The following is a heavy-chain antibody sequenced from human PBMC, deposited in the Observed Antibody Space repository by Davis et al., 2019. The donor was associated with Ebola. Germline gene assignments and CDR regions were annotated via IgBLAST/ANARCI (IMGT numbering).Heavy chain of an antibody. Sequence: PGGSLRLSCAASGFTFSSNSMNWVRQAPGKGLEWVSFISSSSSYIYYADSLKGRFTVSRDNAKNSLYLQMNSLRADDTAVYYCVRDPALVVTGGGWFFGLWGRGTLVTVSS. CDR2: ISSSSSYI. D-gene: IGHD2-21*02. CDR1: GFTFSSNS. CDR3: VRDPALVVTGGGWFFGL. J-gene: IGHJ2*01. V-gene: IGHV3-21*01.